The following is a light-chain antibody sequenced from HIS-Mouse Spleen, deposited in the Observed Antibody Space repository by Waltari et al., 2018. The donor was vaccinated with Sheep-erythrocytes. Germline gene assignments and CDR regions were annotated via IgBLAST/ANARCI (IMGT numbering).Light chain of an antibody. V-gene: IGLV3-1*01. CDR3: QAWDSSTAV. J-gene: IGLJ2*01. Sequence: SYELTQPPSVSVSPGQTASTTWSGHKLWDKSAYWYQKKPGQSPVLVIYQDSKRPSGIPERCFGSNSGNTATLTISGTQAMDEADYYCQAWDSSTAVFGGGTKLTVL. CDR2: QDS. CDR1: KLWDKS.